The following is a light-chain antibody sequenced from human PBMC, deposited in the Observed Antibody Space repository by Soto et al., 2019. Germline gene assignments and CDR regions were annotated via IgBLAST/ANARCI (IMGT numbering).Light chain of an antibody. V-gene: IGLV2-14*01. CDR1: SRDVGAYNL. Sequence: QSVLTQPGSVSGSPGQSITISCSGTSRDVGAYNLVSWYQQRPGKAPKLLIYEVRNRPSGLSYRFSGSKSGNTASLTISSLLPEDEADYFCSSYTSSSTLYVFGTGTKVTVL. CDR2: EVR. CDR3: SSYTSSSTLYV. J-gene: IGLJ1*01.